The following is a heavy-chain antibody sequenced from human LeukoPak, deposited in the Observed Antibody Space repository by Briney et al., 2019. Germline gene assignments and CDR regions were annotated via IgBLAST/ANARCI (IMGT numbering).Heavy chain of an antibody. D-gene: IGHD3-22*01. J-gene: IGHJ4*02. CDR1: GGSISSGSYY. CDR2: IYTSGST. CDR3: ARDYYDSSGYYYFDY. V-gene: IGHV4-61*02. Sequence: SETLSLTCTVSGGSISSGSYYWSWIRQPAGKGLEWIGRIYTSGSTNYNPSHKSRITISVETTKNQYSLKLSSVTAADTAVYYCARDYYDSSGYYYFDYWGQGTLVTVSS.